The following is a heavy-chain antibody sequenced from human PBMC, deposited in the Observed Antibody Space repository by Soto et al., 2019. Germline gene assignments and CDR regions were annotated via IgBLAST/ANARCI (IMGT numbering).Heavy chain of an antibody. CDR2: ISYDGSNK. CDR3: AKKGYCSGGSCYSGIGY. J-gene: IGHJ4*02. Sequence: QVQLVESGGGVVQPGRSLRLSCAASGFTFSSYGMHWVRQAPGKGLEWVAVISYDGSNKYYPDSVKGRFTISRDNSKNTLYLQMNSLRAEDTAVYYCAKKGYCSGGSCYSGIGYWGQGTLVTVSS. CDR1: GFTFSSYG. D-gene: IGHD2-15*01. V-gene: IGHV3-30*18.